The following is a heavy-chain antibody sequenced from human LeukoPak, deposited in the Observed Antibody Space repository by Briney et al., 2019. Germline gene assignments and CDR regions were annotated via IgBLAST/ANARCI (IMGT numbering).Heavy chain of an antibody. J-gene: IGHJ5*02. Sequence: SETLSLTCTVSSGSVSSGSYYWSWIRQPPGKGLEWIGYIYYSGSTNYNPSLKSRVTISVDTSKNQFSLKLSSVTAADTAVYYCASGVVVAATASFDPWGQGTLVTVSS. CDR1: SGSVSSGSYY. CDR2: IYYSGST. D-gene: IGHD2-15*01. V-gene: IGHV4-61*01. CDR3: ASGVVVAATASFDP.